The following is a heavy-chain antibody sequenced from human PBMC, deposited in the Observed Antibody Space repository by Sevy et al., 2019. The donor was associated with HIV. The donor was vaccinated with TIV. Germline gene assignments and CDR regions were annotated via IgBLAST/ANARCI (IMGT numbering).Heavy chain of an antibody. Sequence: GGSLRLSCTASGFTFGDYAMSWFRQAPGKGLEWVGFIRSKAYGGTTEYAASVKGRFTISRDDSKSIAYLQMNSLKTEDTAVYYCTRGGYRSSTSCYRGSANNWFDPWGQGTLVTVSS. V-gene: IGHV3-49*03. CDR1: GFTFGDYA. D-gene: IGHD2-2*01. CDR3: TRGGYRSSTSCYRGSANNWFDP. J-gene: IGHJ5*02. CDR2: IRSKAYGGTT.